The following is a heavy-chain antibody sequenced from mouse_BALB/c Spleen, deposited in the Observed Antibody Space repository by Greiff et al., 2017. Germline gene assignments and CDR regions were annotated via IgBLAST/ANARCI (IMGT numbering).Heavy chain of an antibody. CDR3: ASHRYDGGVYAMDY. J-gene: IGHJ4*01. V-gene: IGHV2-9*02. D-gene: IGHD2-14*01. CDR1: GFSLTSYG. Sequence: VKLQQSGPGLVAPSQSLSITCTVSGFSLTSYGVHWVRQPPGKGLEWLGVIWAGGSTNYNSALMSRLSISKDNSKSQVFLKMNSLQTDDTAMYYCASHRYDGGVYAMDYWGQGTSVTVSS. CDR2: IWAGGST.